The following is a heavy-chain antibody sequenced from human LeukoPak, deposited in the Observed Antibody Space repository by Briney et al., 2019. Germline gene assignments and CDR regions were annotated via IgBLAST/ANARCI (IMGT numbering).Heavy chain of an antibody. D-gene: IGHD6-13*01. CDR2: ISGSGDST. CDR3: AKDRDYRSSRYTADY. CDR1: GLTFSSFA. J-gene: IGHJ4*02. Sequence: PGGSLRLSCAVSGLTFSSFAMSWVRQAPGKGLEWVSAISGSGDSTYYADSVKGRFTISRDNSKSTLFLQMNSLRAEDTAVYYCAKDRDYRSSRYTADYWGQGTLVTVSS. V-gene: IGHV3-23*01.